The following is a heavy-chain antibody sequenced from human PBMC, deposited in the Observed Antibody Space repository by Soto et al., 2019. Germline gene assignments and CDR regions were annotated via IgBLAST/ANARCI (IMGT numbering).Heavy chain of an antibody. D-gene: IGHD6-19*01. J-gene: IGHJ3*02. V-gene: IGHV3-23*01. CDR1: GFVFSSYA. Sequence: EVQLLESGGGLVQPGGSLRLSCAASGFVFSSYAMSWVRRAPGKGLEWVSAISGSGTTAYYADSVKGRFIFSRDNPKNTMYLQMNSLRAEDTAVYFCAKTTDGWFSAFDIWGQGTVVTVSS. CDR2: ISGSGTTA. CDR3: AKTTDGWFSAFDI.